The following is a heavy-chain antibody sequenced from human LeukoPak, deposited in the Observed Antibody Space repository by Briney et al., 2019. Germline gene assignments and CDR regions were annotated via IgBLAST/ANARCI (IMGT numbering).Heavy chain of an antibody. D-gene: IGHD3-22*01. J-gene: IGHJ4*02. CDR2: INWNGGST. Sequence: PGGSLRLSCAASGFTFDDYGMSWVRQAPGKGLEWVSGINWNGGSTGYADSVKGRFTISRDNAMNSLYLQMNSLRAEDTALYYCARDLHYYGSSGYYSWVPTNWGQGSLVTVSS. CDR3: ARDLHYYGSSGYYSWVPTN. V-gene: IGHV3-20*04. CDR1: GFTFDDYG.